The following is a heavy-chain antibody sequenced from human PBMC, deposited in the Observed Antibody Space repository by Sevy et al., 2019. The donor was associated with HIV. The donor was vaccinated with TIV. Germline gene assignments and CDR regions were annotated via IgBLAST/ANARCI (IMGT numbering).Heavy chain of an antibody. CDR1: GFSFNTHA. Sequence: GGSLRLSCAASGFSFNTHAMHWVRQAPGKGLEWVSGISGTGGSGDKTNYADSLKGRFTIFRDDSKNSLYLQLNTLRAEDTAIYYCARKYDSSGYFDYWGQGTLVTVSS. D-gene: IGHD3-22*01. CDR3: ARKYDSSGYFDY. CDR2: ISGTGGSGDKT. J-gene: IGHJ4*02. V-gene: IGHV3-23*01.